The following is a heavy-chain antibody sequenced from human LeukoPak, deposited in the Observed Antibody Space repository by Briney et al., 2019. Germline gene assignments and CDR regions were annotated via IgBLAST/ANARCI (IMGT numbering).Heavy chain of an antibody. J-gene: IGHJ4*02. CDR3: ARELDYGDYGGFDY. CDR1: GGSISSGGYY. CDR2: IYYSGST. Sequence: SETLSLTCTVSGGSISSGGYYWSWLRQHPGKGLEWIGYIYYSGSTYYNPSLKSRVTISVDTSKNQFSLKLSSVTAADTAVYYCARELDYGDYGGFDYWGQGTLVTVSS. D-gene: IGHD4-17*01. V-gene: IGHV4-31*03.